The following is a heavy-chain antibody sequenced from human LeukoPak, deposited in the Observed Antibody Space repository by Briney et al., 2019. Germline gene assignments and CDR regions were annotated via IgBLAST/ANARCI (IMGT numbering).Heavy chain of an antibody. CDR1: GFTFASNS. J-gene: IGHJ4*02. CDR3: AGGNSALLDY. V-gene: IGHV3-21*01. CDR2: ISDSGIYI. D-gene: IGHD5-18*01. Sequence: GGSLRLSCAASGFTFASNSMNWVRQAPGKGLEWVSSISDSGIYIFYSDSVKGRFTVSRDNAKNSLYLQMNSLRAEDTAVYYCAGGNSALLDYWGQGTLVTVSS.